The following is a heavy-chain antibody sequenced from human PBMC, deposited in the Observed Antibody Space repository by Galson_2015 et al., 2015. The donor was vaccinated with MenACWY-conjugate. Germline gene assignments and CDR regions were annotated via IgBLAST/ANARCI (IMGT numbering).Heavy chain of an antibody. CDR3: ARQEQLTGRSDAFDI. CDR2: IYYSGST. V-gene: IGHV4-39*01. Sequence: TLSLTCTVSGGSISSSSYYWGWIRQSPGKGLEWIGSIYYSGSTYYNPSLKSRVTISVDTSKNQFSLKLSSVTAADTAVYYCARQEQLTGRSDAFDIWGQGTMVTVSS. D-gene: IGHD1/OR15-1a*01. J-gene: IGHJ3*02. CDR1: GGSISSSSYY.